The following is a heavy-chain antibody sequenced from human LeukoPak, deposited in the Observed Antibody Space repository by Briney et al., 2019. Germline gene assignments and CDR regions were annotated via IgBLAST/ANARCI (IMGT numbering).Heavy chain of an antibody. V-gene: IGHV1-69*05. CDR3: ARGFVGGGDAFDI. J-gene: IGHJ3*02. CDR2: IIPIFGTA. D-gene: IGHD3-16*01. Sequence: SVKVSCKASGYTFTGYYMHWVRQAPGQGLEWMGRIIPIFGTANYAQKFQGRVTITTDESTSTAYMELSSLRSEDTAVYYCARGFVGGGDAFDIWGQGTMVTVSS. CDR1: GYTFTGYY.